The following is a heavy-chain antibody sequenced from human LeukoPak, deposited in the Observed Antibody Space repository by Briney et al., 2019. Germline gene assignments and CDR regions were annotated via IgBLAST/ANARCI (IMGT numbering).Heavy chain of an antibody. Sequence: SGGSLRLSCAASGFTFSSYIMNWVRQAPGKGLEWVSSISSSSSYIYYADSVKGRFTISRDNAKNSLYLQMNSLRAEDTAEYYCASKGAVDSSGYPRWDYYYYGMDVWGQGTTVTVSS. V-gene: IGHV3-21*01. D-gene: IGHD3-22*01. CDR3: ASKGAVDSSGYPRWDYYYYGMDV. J-gene: IGHJ6*02. CDR2: ISSSSSYI. CDR1: GFTFSSYI.